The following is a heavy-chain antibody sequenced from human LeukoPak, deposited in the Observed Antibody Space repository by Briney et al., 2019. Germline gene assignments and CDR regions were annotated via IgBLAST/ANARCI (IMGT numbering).Heavy chain of an antibody. Sequence: GGSLRLSCAASGFTFSSYAMSWVRQAPGKGLEWVSAISGSGGSTYYADSVKGRFTISRDNSKNTLYLQMNSLRAEDTAVYYCAKDLGRQPLGEWFFAIGEGEIWGQGTMVTVSS. CDR2: ISGSGGST. CDR3: AKDLGRQPLGEWFFAIGEGEI. D-gene: IGHD3-10*01. CDR1: GFTFSSYA. J-gene: IGHJ3*02. V-gene: IGHV3-23*01.